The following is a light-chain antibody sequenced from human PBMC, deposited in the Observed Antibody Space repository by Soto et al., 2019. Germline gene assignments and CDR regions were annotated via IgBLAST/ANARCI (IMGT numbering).Light chain of an antibody. CDR3: QQYNSYWT. V-gene: IGKV1-5*03. Sequence: DIQMTQSPSTLSASVGDRVTITCRASQSISSWLAWYQQKPGKAPKFLIYKASNLESGVPSRFSGSGSGTEFTLTISSLQPDDFATYYCQQYNSYWTFDQGTKVEIK. CDR1: QSISSW. J-gene: IGKJ1*01. CDR2: KAS.